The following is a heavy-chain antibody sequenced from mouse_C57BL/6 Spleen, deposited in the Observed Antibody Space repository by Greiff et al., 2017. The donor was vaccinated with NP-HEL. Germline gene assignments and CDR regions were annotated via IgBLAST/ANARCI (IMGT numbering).Heavy chain of an antibody. D-gene: IGHD2-10*02. V-gene: IGHV1-80*01. CDR1: GYAFSSYW. CDR2: IYPGDGDT. J-gene: IGHJ1*03. CDR3: ARRGYGNYPRYFDV. Sequence: QVQLQQSGAELVKPGASVKISCKASGYAFSSYWMNWVKQRPGKGLEWIGQIYPGDGDTNYNGKFKGKATLTADKSSSTAYMQLSSLTSEDSAVYFCARRGYGNYPRYFDVWGTGTTVTVSS.